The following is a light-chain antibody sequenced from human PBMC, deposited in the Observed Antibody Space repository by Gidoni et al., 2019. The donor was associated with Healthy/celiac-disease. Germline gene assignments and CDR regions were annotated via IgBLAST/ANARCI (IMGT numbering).Light chain of an antibody. J-gene: IGLJ2*01. CDR3: QAWDSCTVV. CDR1: KLGDKY. Sequence: SYELPQPPPVSVSPGQTASITCSGDKLGDKYACWYQQKPGQSPVLVIYQDSKRPSGIPERFSGSNSGNTATLTISGTQAMDEADYYCQAWDSCTVVFGGGTKLTVL. CDR2: QDS. V-gene: IGLV3-1*01.